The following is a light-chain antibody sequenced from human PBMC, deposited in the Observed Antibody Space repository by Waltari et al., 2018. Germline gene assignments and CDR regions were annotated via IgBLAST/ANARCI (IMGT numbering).Light chain of an antibody. CDR1: AYNIGGTV. J-gene: IGLJ3*02. Sequence: SVLTQPPSASGTPGQKVTISCSGRAYNIGGTVVNWYQQVPGKAPKLVIYRKHQRPSGVPDRFSGSKSGTSASLAISGLQSEDEADYYCAAWDDSPNGHWVFGGGTKVTVL. CDR3: AAWDDSPNGHWV. V-gene: IGLV1-44*01. CDR2: RKH.